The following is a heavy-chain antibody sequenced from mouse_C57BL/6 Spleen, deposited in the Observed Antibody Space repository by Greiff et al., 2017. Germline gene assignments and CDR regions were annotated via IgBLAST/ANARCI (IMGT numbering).Heavy chain of an antibody. CDR1: GFTIKDYY. CDR3: ISSVVARYFDD. V-gene: IGHV14-2*01. CDR2: IDPEDGET. D-gene: IGHD1-1*01. Sequence: VQLKESGAELVKPGASVKLSCTASGFTIKDYYMHWVKQRPEQGLEWIGRIDPEDGETKYAPKFQGKATITADTSSNTAYLQLSSLTSEDTAVYYGISSVVARYFDDWGTGTTVTVSS. J-gene: IGHJ1*03.